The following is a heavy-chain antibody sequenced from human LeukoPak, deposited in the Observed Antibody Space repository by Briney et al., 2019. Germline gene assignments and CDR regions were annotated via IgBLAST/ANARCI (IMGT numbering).Heavy chain of an antibody. D-gene: IGHD5-12*01. CDR1: GVTSSVYN. Sequence: PGGSLRLSCAGSGVTSSVYNMHWVRQAPGKGLEWVALISFGGSPKYYADSLKGRFTISRDNSKNTLFLQMSTLKAEDTAVYYCAREGASNGYHYGMDVWGQGTTVSVS. CDR3: AREGASNGYHYGMDV. CDR2: ISFGGSPK. J-gene: IGHJ6*02. V-gene: IGHV3-30*04.